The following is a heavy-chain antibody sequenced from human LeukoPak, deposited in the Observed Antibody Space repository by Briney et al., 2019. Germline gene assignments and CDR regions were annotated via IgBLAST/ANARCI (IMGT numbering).Heavy chain of an antibody. CDR1: GYSFASYW. CDR3: ARQWGDCSSTSCYSAY. J-gene: IGHJ4*02. V-gene: IGHV5-51*01. D-gene: IGHD2-2*01. Sequence: GSLKISCKGSGYSFASYWIAWVRQMPGKGLEWMGLIYPGDSDTRYSPSFQGQVTISADKSISTAYLQWSSLKASDTAIYYCARQWGDCSSTSCYSAYWGQGTLVTVSS. CDR2: IYPGDSDT.